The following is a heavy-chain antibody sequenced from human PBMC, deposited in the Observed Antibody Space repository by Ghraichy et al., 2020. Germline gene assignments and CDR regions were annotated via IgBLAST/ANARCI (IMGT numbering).Heavy chain of an antibody. CDR2: ISYSGNT. J-gene: IGHJ4*02. D-gene: IGHD3-22*01. V-gene: IGHV4-39*01. CDR3: ARQRGRIYNESSGNFDY. CDR1: GGSIISSRYY. Sequence: ESLNISCTVSGGSIISSRYYWGWIRQPPGKGLVWIGSISYSGNTYYNPSLKSRVIISVDMSKNQFSLKLSSVTAADAAVFYCARQRGRIYNESSGNFDYWGQGTLVTVSS.